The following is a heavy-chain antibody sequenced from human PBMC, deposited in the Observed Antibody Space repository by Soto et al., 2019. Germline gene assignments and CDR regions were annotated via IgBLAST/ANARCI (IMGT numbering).Heavy chain of an antibody. CDR1: GDRVSSNSAA. V-gene: IGHV6-1*01. Sequence: SQTLSLTCAISGDRVSSNSAAWNWIRQSPSRGLEWLGRTYYRSKWYNDYAVSVKSRITINPDTSKNQFSLQLNSVTPEDTAVYYCARAKPARVITLFDNWGQGTLVTLSS. D-gene: IGHD3-22*01. CDR2: TYYRSKWYN. CDR3: ARAKPARVITLFDN. J-gene: IGHJ4*02.